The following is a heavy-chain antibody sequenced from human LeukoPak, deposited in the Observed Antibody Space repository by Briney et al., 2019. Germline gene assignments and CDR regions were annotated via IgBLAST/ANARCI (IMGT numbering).Heavy chain of an antibody. CDR2: ISYDGSNK. CDR1: GFIFCIYA. V-gene: IGHV3-30-3*01. J-gene: IGHJ4*02. Sequence: GGPLRLFCAPSGFIFCIYAMLWVRQATGKGLECVAVISYDGSNKYYADSVKGRFTIYRDNPKNTLYVKMNSVRGEDTAVYYCARDYLLRIAAAGPPDYWGQGTLVTVSS. CDR3: ARDYLLRIAAAGPPDY. D-gene: IGHD6-13*01.